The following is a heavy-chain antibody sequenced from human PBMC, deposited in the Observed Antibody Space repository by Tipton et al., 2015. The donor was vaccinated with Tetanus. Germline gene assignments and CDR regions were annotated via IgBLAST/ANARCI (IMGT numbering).Heavy chain of an antibody. CDR1: GGSITSGAYL. J-gene: IGHJ5*02. CDR2: IYSSGTT. V-gene: IGHV4-30-2*01. Sequence: TLSLTCAVSGGSITSGAYLWGWIRQPPGKGLEWIGRIYSSGTTNYDPSLRGRVTMSIDTSKNRFSLKLDSVTAADTAIYYCARALKQGANWFDPWGQGTLVTVSS. CDR3: ARALKQGANWFDP. D-gene: IGHD3-16*01.